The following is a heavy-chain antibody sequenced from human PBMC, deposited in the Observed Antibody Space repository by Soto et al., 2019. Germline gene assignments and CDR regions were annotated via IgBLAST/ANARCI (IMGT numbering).Heavy chain of an antibody. CDR3: ATGPAVYNWNYWFDP. Sequence: VASVKVSCKVSVYTLTELSMHWVRQAPGKGLEWMGGFDPEDGETIYAQKFQGRVTMTEDTSTDTAYMELSSLRSEDTAVYYCATGPAVYNWNYWFDPWGQGTLVTVSS. V-gene: IGHV1-24*01. D-gene: IGHD1-7*01. CDR2: FDPEDGET. J-gene: IGHJ5*02. CDR1: VYTLTELS.